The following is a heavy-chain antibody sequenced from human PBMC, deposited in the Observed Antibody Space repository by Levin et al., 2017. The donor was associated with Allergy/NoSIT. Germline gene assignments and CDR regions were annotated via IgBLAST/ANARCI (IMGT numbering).Heavy chain of an antibody. CDR3: ATDHCSGGSCPYYFDY. CDR2: FDPEDGET. Sequence: ASVKVSCKVSGYTLTELSMHWVRQAPGKGLEWMGGFDPEDGETIYAQKFQGRVTMTEDTSTDTAYMELSSLRSEDTAVYYCATDHCSGGSCPYYFDYWGQGTLVTVSS. J-gene: IGHJ4*02. CDR1: GYTLTELS. D-gene: IGHD2-15*01. V-gene: IGHV1-24*01.